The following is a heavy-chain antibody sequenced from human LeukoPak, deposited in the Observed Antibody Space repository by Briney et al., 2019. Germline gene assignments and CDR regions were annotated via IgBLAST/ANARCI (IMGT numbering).Heavy chain of an antibody. CDR2: ISSSSSYT. J-gene: IGHJ4*02. D-gene: IGHD6-13*01. CDR3: AREEGYSFDY. Sequence: GGSLRLSCAAFGFTFSDYYMSWIRQAPGKGLEWVSYISSSSSYTNYADSVKGRFTISRDNAKNSLYLQMNSLRAEDTAVYYCAREEGYSFDYWGQGTLVTVSS. V-gene: IGHV3-11*06. CDR1: GFTFSDYY.